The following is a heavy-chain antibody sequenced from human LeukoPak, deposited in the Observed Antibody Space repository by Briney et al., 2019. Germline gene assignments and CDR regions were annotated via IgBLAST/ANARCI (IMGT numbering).Heavy chain of an antibody. D-gene: IGHD4-17*01. J-gene: IGHJ4*02. CDR1: GYTFTSYA. CDR3: ARSESHYGDVPFDY. Sequence: ASVKVSCKASGYTFTSYAMHWVRQPPGQRLDWMGWINAGNGNTKYSQKFQGRVTITRDTSASTAYRELSSLRSADTAVYYCARSESHYGDVPFDYWGQGTLVTVSS. CDR2: INAGNGNT. V-gene: IGHV1-3*01.